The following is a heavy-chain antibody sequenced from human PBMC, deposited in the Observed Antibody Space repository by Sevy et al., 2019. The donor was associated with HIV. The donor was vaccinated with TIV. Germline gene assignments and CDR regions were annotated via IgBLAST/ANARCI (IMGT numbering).Heavy chain of an antibody. D-gene: IGHD3-9*01. CDR2: ISSSSSYI. CDR3: ARMYYDILTGYYSPIGRGYSYGGDAFDI. J-gene: IGHJ3*02. CDR1: GFTFSSYS. Sequence: GSLRLSCAASGFTFSSYSMNWVRQAPGKGLEWVSSISSSSSYIYYADSVKGRFTISRDNAKNSLYLQMNSLRAEDTAVYYCARMYYDILTGYYSPIGRGYSYGGDAFDIWGQGTMVTVSS. V-gene: IGHV3-21*01.